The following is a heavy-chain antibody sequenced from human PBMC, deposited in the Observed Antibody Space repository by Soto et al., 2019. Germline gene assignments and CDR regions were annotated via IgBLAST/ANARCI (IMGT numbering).Heavy chain of an antibody. V-gene: IGHV3-9*01. J-gene: IGHJ6*02. CDR3: TKDINMGGVDV. CDR1: GFTFSSYA. Sequence: PGGSLRLSXAASGFTFSSYAMHWVRQAPGKGLEWVSGIFWDGNRMDYADSVKGRFFISRDNAKNSLYLQMNSLREDDTALYYCTKDINMGGVDVWGQGTTVTVSS. CDR2: IFWDGNRM. D-gene: IGHD3-10*01.